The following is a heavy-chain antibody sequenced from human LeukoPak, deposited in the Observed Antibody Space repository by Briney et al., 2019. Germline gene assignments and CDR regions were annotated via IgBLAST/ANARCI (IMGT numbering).Heavy chain of an antibody. CDR2: INHSGST. D-gene: IGHD6-13*01. V-gene: IGHV4-34*01. CDR1: GGSFSGYY. Sequence: SETLSLTCAVYGGSFSGYYWSWIRQPPGKGLEWIWEINHSGSTNYNPSLKSRVTISVDTSKNQFSLKLSSVTAADTAVYYCARPAIAAAGVYWFDPWGQGTLVTVSS. J-gene: IGHJ5*02. CDR3: ARPAIAAAGVYWFDP.